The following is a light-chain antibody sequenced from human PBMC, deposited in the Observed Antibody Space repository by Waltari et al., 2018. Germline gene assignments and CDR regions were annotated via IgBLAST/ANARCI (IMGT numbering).Light chain of an antibody. V-gene: IGLV2-14*03. CDR1: SRNVGGYNY. CDR3: SSYTSSSSYV. Sequence: QSALTQPASVSGSPGQSITISCTGNSRNVGGYNYVPWYQHHPGKAPKLMIYDVSNRPSGVSNRFSGSKSGNTASLTISGLQAEDEAGYYCSSYTSSSSYVFGTGTKVTVL. J-gene: IGLJ1*01. CDR2: DVS.